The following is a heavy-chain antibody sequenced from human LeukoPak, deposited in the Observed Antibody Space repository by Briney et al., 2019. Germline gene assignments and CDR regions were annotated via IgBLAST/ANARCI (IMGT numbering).Heavy chain of an antibody. CDR1: GYSFTNYW. CDR3: ARRSAWFDY. CDR2: IYPGDSDT. J-gene: IGHJ4*02. Sequence: GESLKISCKASGYSFTNYWIGWVRQMPGKGLEWMGIIYPGDSDTRYSPSFQGQVTISADKSISTAYLQWSSPEASDTAMYYCARRSAWFDYWGQGTLVTVSS. V-gene: IGHV5-51*01.